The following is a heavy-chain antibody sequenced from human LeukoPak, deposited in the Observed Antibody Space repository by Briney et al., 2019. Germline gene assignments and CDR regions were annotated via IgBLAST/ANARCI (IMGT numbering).Heavy chain of an antibody. V-gene: IGHV3-30-3*01. CDR1: GFTFSSYA. Sequence: GGTLRVSCAASGFTFSSYAMHWVRQAPGKGLEWVAVISYDGSNKYYADSVKGRFTISRDNSKNTLYLQMNSLRAEDTAVYYCAKDGVGATLPDYWGQGTLVTVSS. D-gene: IGHD1-26*01. CDR2: ISYDGSNK. CDR3: AKDGVGATLPDY. J-gene: IGHJ4*02.